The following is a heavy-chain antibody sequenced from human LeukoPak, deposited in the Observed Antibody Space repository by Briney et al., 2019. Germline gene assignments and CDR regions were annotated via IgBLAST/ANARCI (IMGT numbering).Heavy chain of an antibody. J-gene: IGHJ4*02. Sequence: PGRSLRLSCVASGFTFDDYAMHWVRQVPGKGLEWVSGISWNSGRIAYADSVRGRFAISRDNAKNSLYLQMNSLKTEDTALYYCAKDRGYCTGGGCSVQIDYWGQGTLVTVSS. CDR2: ISWNSGRI. V-gene: IGHV3-9*01. CDR1: GFTFDDYA. CDR3: AKDRGYCTGGGCSVQIDY. D-gene: IGHD2-8*02.